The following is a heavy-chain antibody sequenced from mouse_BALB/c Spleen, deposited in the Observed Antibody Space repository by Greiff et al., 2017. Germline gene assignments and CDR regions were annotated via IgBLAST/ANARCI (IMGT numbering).Heavy chain of an antibody. Sequence: EVQLVESGGGLVQPGGSLRLSCATSGFTFTDYYMSWVRQPPGKALEWLGFIRNKANGYTTEYSASVKGRFTIARDNSQSILYLQMNTLRAEDSATYYCARARYGGDLDYWGQGTTLTVSS. CDR3: ARARYGGDLDY. CDR2: IRNKANGYTT. J-gene: IGHJ2*01. CDR1: GFTFTDYY. V-gene: IGHV7-3*02. D-gene: IGHD1-1*02.